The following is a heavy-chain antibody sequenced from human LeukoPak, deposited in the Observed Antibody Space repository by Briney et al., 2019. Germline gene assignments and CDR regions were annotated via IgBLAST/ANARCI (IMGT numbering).Heavy chain of an antibody. V-gene: IGHV4-39*07. CDR3: ARAPRGAAGEGYYFDY. Sequence: SETLSLTCTVSGGSISSSSYYWGWIRQPPGKGLEWIGNIYYSGSTYYNPSLKSRVTISVDTSKNQFSLKLSSVTAADTAVYYCARAPRGAAGEGYYFDYWGQGTLVTVSS. CDR2: IYYSGST. CDR1: GGSISSSSYY. J-gene: IGHJ4*02. D-gene: IGHD6-25*01.